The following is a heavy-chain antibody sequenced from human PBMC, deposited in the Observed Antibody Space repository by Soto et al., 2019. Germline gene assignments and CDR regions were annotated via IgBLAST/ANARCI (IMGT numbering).Heavy chain of an antibody. V-gene: IGHV4-39*01. CDR1: GGSISSSSYY. J-gene: IGHJ4*02. D-gene: IGHD2-2*01. Sequence: SETLSLTCTVSGGSISSSSYYWGWIRQPPGKGLEWIGSIYYSGSTYYNPSLKSRVTISVDTSKNQFSLKLGSVTAADTAVYYCARHPCSSTSCSENYFDYWGQGTLVTVSS. CDR2: IYYSGST. CDR3: ARHPCSSTSCSENYFDY.